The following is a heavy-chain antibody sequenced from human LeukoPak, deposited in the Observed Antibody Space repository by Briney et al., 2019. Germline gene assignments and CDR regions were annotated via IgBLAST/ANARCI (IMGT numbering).Heavy chain of an antibody. CDR1: GFTFTTYW. Sequence: GGSLRLSCAASGFTFTTYWMTWVRQAPGKGLEWVANIKPDGSEKYYVDSVKGRFTISRDNAKNSLYLQMNSLRAEDTAVYYCAELGITMIGGVWGKGTTVTISS. V-gene: IGHV3-7*01. D-gene: IGHD3-10*02. CDR3: AELGITMIGGV. J-gene: IGHJ6*04. CDR2: IKPDGSEK.